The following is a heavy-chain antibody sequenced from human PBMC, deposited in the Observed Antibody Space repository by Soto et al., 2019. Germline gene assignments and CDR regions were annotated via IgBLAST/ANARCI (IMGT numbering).Heavy chain of an antibody. CDR3: AKESEGANYDFWSGYSFDS. D-gene: IGHD3-3*01. CDR1: GFSFSSYA. Sequence: EVHLLESGGGLVQPGGSLRLSCAASGFSFSSYAMSWVRQAPGKGLEWVSAISSSGTSTFYADSVRGRFTISRDTSRKTLNLEMNTIRAEDTAFYYCAKESEGANYDFWSGYSFDSWGQGTLVTVAS. CDR2: ISSSGTST. J-gene: IGHJ4*02. V-gene: IGHV3-23*01.